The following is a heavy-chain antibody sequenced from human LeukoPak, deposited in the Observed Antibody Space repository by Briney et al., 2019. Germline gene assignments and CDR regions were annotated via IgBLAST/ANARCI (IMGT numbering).Heavy chain of an antibody. Sequence: PSETLSLTCTVSGGSISSGGYYWSWLRQHPGKGLEWIGYIYYSGSTYYNPSLKSRVTISVDTSKNQFSLKLSSVTAADTAVYYCARSSSSWYSPIDYWGQGTLVTVSS. D-gene: IGHD6-13*01. V-gene: IGHV4-31*03. CDR3: ARSSSSWYSPIDY. CDR2: IYYSGST. J-gene: IGHJ4*02. CDR1: GGSISSGGYY.